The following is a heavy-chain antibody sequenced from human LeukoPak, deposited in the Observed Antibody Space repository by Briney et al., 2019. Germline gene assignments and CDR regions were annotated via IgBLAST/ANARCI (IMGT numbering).Heavy chain of an antibody. CDR2: IWYDGTNK. Sequence: QSGGSLRLSCAASGFTFSSYGMHWVRQAPGKGLEWVAVIWYDGTNKYYADSVKGRFTISRDNSKNTLYLQMNSLRAEDTAVYYCARDNVGATYTRLTAYYYYGMDVWGQGTTVTVSS. J-gene: IGHJ6*02. D-gene: IGHD1-26*01. CDR3: ARDNVGATYTRLTAYYYYGMDV. CDR1: GFTFSSYG. V-gene: IGHV3-33*01.